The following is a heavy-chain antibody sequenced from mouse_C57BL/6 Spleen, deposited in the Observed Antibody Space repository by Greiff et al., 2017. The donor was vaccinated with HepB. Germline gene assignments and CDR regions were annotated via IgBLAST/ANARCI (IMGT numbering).Heavy chain of an antibody. J-gene: IGHJ2*01. CDR1: GYTFTDYY. Sequence: VQLQQSGPVLVKPGASVKMSCKASGYTFTDYYMNWVKQSHGKSLEWIGVINPYNGGTSYNQKFKGKATLTVDKSSSTAYMELNSLTSEDSAVYYCARTAYGNYDDYWGQGTTLTVSS. V-gene: IGHV1-19*01. D-gene: IGHD2-1*01. CDR3: ARTAYGNYDDY. CDR2: INPYNGGT.